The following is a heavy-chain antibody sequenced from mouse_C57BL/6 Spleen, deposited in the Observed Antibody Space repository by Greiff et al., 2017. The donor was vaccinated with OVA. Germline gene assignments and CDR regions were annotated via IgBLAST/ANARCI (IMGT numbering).Heavy chain of an antibody. Sequence: VKVVESGAELVRPGASVTLSCKASGYTFTDYEMHWVKQTPVHGLEWIGAIDPETGGTAYNQKFKGKAILTADKSSSTAYMELRSLTSEDSAVYYCTRSRIYYDYESPYFDYWGQGTTLTVSS. V-gene: IGHV1-15*01. CDR2: IDPETGGT. D-gene: IGHD2-4*01. CDR1: GYTFTDYE. J-gene: IGHJ2*01. CDR3: TRSRIYYDYESPYFDY.